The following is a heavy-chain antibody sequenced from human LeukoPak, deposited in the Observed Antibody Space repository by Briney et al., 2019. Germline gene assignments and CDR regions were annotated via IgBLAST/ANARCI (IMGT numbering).Heavy chain of an antibody. CDR3: ARGSYLDY. CDR1: GYTFSTYG. Sequence: GASVKVSCKASGYTFSTYGISWVRQAPGQGLEWMGWISTYNGNTKYAQKFQGRVTMTTDTSTSTAYMELRSLRSDDTAVYYCARGSYLDYWGQGTLVTVSS. CDR2: ISTYNGNT. J-gene: IGHJ4*02. V-gene: IGHV1-18*01. D-gene: IGHD3-10*01.